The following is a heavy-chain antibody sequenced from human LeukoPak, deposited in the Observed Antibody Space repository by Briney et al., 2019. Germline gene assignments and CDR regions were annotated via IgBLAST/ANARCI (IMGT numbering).Heavy chain of an antibody. CDR3: ARGPGIYDILTGSYYMDV. CDR2: INPNSGGT. CDR1: GYTFTGYY. D-gene: IGHD3-9*01. V-gene: IGHV1-2*02. J-gene: IGHJ6*03. Sequence: ASVKVSCKASGYTFTGYYMHWVRQAPGQGLEWMGWINPNSGGTNYAQKFQGRVTMTRDTSISTAYMELSRLRSDDTAVYCCARGPGIYDILTGSYYMDVWGKGTTVTISS.